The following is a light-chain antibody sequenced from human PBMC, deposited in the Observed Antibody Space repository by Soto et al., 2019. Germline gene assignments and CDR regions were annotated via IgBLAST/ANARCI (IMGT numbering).Light chain of an antibody. V-gene: IGLV1-47*01. J-gene: IGLJ1*01. Sequence: QSVLTQPPSASGTPGQRVTISCSGSSSNIGSNYVYWYQQLPGTAPKLLIYRNNQRPSGVPDRFSGSKSGTSAPLAISGLRSEDEADYYCAAWDDSLSALYVFGTGTKLTVL. CDR2: RNN. CDR1: SSNIGSNY. CDR3: AAWDDSLSALYV.